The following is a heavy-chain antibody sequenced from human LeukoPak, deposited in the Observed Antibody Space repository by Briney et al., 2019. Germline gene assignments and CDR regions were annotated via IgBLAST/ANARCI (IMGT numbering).Heavy chain of an antibody. D-gene: IGHD1-1*01. CDR2: INPNSGGT. CDR3: ARTAPYAGSWNAKANSYYFDY. J-gene: IGHJ4*02. Sequence: ASVKVSCKASEYTFTGYYMHWVRQAPGQGLEWMGRINPNSGGTNYAQKFQDRVTMTRDTSISTAYMELNSLRSEDTAVYYCARTAPYAGSWNAKANSYYFDYWGQGSLVTVAS. CDR1: EYTFTGYY. V-gene: IGHV1-2*06.